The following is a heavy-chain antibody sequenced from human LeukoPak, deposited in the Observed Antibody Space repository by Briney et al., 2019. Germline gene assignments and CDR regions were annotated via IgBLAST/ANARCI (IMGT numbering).Heavy chain of an antibody. V-gene: IGHV1-2*02. CDR3: ARGKYYYYYYYMDV. J-gene: IGHJ6*03. Sequence: GASVKVSCKASGYTFTGYYMHWVRQAPGQGLEWMGWINPNSGGTNYAQKFQGRVTMTRDTSISTAYMELSRLRSDDTAVYYCARGKYYYYYYYMDVWGKGTTVTISS. CDR1: GYTFTGYY. CDR2: INPNSGGT.